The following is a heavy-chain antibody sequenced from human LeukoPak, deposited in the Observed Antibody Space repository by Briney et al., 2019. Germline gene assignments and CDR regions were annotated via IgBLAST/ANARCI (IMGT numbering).Heavy chain of an antibody. D-gene: IGHD6-6*01. J-gene: IGHJ4*02. CDR1: GFTFSSYW. CDR2: IKQDGSEK. Sequence: GGSLRLFCAASGFTFSSYWMSWVRQAPGKGLEWVANIKQDGSEKYYVDSVKSRFTISRDNAKNSLYLQMNSLRAEDTAVYYCAREAAPELYFDYWGQGTLVTVSS. V-gene: IGHV3-7*01. CDR3: AREAAPELYFDY.